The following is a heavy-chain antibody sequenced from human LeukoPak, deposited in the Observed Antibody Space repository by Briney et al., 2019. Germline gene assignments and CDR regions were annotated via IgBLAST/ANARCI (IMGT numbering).Heavy chain of an antibody. CDR3: AREGGGSSWYPFDY. J-gene: IGHJ4*02. CDR2: INSDGSRT. CDR1: GFTVSSNY. V-gene: IGHV3-74*01. Sequence: GGSLRLSCAASGFTVSSNYMSWVRQAPGKGLVWVSRINSDGSRTTYADSVKGRFTISRDNAKNTLYLQMNSVRAEDTAVYYCAREGGGSSWYPFDYWGQGTLVIVSS. D-gene: IGHD6-13*01.